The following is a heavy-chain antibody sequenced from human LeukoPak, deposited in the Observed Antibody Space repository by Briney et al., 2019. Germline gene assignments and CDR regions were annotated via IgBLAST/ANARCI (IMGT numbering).Heavy chain of an antibody. V-gene: IGHV4-59*08. CDR3: ARRGTQRKGWNWLDP. CDR1: GDSITYYY. J-gene: IGHJ5*02. D-gene: IGHD3-16*01. CDR2: IHHNGFI. Sequence: PSETLSLTCTVFGDSITYYYWNWIRQSPAKGLEWIGYIHHNGFINYNPSLKSRVTISLDRSRNQFSLKMTSVTAADTAVYYCARRGTQRKGWNWLDPWGQGILVTVSS.